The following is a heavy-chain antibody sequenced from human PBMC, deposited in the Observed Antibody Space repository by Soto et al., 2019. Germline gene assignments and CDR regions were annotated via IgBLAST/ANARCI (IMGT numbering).Heavy chain of an antibody. V-gene: IGHV3-7*05. J-gene: IGHJ6*02. Sequence: EEQLVESGGGLVQPGGSRRLSCVASGFNFNKYWMSWVRQAPGKGLEWVANIKKDGSEESYVDSVEGRFTISRDNAKSSLYLEMNSLRGEDTAVYYCTRDRLITIFEGHYDMDIWGQGTTVIVSS. D-gene: IGHD3-3*01. CDR3: TRDRLITIFEGHYDMDI. CDR1: GFNFNKYW. CDR2: IKKDGSEE.